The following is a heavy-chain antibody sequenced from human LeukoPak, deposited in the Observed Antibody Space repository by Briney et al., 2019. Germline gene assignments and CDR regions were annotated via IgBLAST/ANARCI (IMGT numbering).Heavy chain of an antibody. CDR2: INPSGGST. D-gene: IGHD3-3*01. CDR3: ANYKNLRFDY. Sequence: ASVKVSCKASGYTFTSYYMHWVRQAPGQGLEWMGIINPSGGSTSYAQKFQGRVTITADKSTSTAYMEVSSLRSEDTAVYYCANYKNLRFDYWGQGTLVTVSS. J-gene: IGHJ4*02. CDR1: GYTFTSYY. V-gene: IGHV1-46*01.